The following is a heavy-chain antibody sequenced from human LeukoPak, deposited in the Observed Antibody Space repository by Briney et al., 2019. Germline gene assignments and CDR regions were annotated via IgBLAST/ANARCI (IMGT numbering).Heavy chain of an antibody. J-gene: IGHJ4*02. Sequence: GGSLRLSCAASGFTFSSYGMHWVRQAPGKGLEWVSFIRYDGSNEYYADSVKGRFTISRDNSKNTLYLQMNSLRAEDTAVYYCAKGRVVAATNRPFDYWGQGTLVTVSS. V-gene: IGHV3-30*02. CDR1: GFTFSSYG. CDR2: IRYDGSNE. D-gene: IGHD2-15*01. CDR3: AKGRVVAATNRPFDY.